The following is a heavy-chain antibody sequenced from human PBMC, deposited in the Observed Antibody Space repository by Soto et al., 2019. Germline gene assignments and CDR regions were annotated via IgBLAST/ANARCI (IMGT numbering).Heavy chain of an antibody. CDR3: ARIADCSTTSCSFPSRFRIRGYYYYYGLDV. Sequence: ASVKVSCKASGYTFTSYGISWVRQAPGQGLEWMGWISAYNGNTNYAQKLQGRVTMTTDTSTSTAYMELRSLRSDDTAVYYCARIADCSTTSCSFPSRFRIRGYYYYYGLDVWGQGTTVTVSS. D-gene: IGHD2-2*01. CDR1: GYTFTSYG. J-gene: IGHJ6*02. CDR2: ISAYNGNT. V-gene: IGHV1-18*01.